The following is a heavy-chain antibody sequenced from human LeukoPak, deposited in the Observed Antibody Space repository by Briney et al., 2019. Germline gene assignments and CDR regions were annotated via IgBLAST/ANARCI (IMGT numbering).Heavy chain of an antibody. CDR1: GYTFTSYY. V-gene: IGHV1-46*01. J-gene: IGHJ4*02. Sequence: ASVKVSCKASGYTFTSYYMLWVRQAPGQGLEWMGIINPSGGSTSYAQKFQGRVTMTRDTSTSTVYMELSSLRSEDTAVYYCARDRYYYDSSGLTSSYYFDYWGQGTLVTVSS. CDR3: ARDRYYYDSSGLTSSYYFDY. CDR2: INPSGGST. D-gene: IGHD3-22*01.